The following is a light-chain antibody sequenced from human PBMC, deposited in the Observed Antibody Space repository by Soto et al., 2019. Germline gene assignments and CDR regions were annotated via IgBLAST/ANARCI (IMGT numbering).Light chain of an antibody. J-gene: IGKJ1*01. CDR2: GAS. CDR3: QQYNNWPPWT. V-gene: IGKV3-15*01. CDR1: QSVSSD. Sequence: EIVMTQSPVTLSVSPGERATLSCRASQSVSSDLAWYQQKPGQAPRLLIYGASTRATGIAARFIGSGSGTHFTLTITSLQSEDFAVYYCQQYNNWPPWTFGQGTKVEIK.